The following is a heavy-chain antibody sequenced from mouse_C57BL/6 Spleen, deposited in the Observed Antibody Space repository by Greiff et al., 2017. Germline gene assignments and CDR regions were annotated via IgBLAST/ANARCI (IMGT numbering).Heavy chain of an antibody. CDR1: GYTFTSYG. CDR3: ARRGTDAMDY. Sequence: VKLMESGAELARPGASVKLSCKASGYTFTSYGISWVKQRTGQGLEWIGEIYPRSGNTYYNEKFKGKATLTADKSSSTAYMELRSLTSEDSAVYFCARRGTDAMDYWGQGTSVTVSS. J-gene: IGHJ4*01. CDR2: IYPRSGNT. D-gene: IGHD2-14*01. V-gene: IGHV1-81*01.